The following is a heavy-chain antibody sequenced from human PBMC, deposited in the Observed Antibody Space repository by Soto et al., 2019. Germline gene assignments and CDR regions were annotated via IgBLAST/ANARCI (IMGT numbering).Heavy chain of an antibody. CDR1: GFTFSSYG. D-gene: IGHD3-3*01. CDR3: AKDYYDFWSGYYGY. V-gene: IGHV3-30*18. Sequence: QVQLVESGGGVVQPGRSLRLSCAASGFTFSSYGMHWVRQAPGKGLEWVAVISYDGSNKYYADYVKGRFTISRDNSKNTLYLQMNSLRADDTAVYYCAKDYYDFWSGYYGYWGQGTLVTVSS. CDR2: ISYDGSNK. J-gene: IGHJ4*02.